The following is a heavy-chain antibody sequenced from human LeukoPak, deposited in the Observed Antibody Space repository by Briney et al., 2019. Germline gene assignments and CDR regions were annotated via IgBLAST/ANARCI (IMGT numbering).Heavy chain of an antibody. V-gene: IGHV3-30*03. CDR2: ISYDGSNK. J-gene: IGHJ4*02. CDR1: GFTFSSYG. CDR3: AIDLCSSSSCYLEVGPFDY. D-gene: IGHD2-2*01. Sequence: PGGSLRLSCAASGFTFSSYGMHWVRQAPGKGLEWVSVISYDGSNKYYADSVKGRFTISRDNSKNTLYLQMNSLRAEDTAVYYCAIDLCSSSSCYLEVGPFDYWGQGTLVAVSS.